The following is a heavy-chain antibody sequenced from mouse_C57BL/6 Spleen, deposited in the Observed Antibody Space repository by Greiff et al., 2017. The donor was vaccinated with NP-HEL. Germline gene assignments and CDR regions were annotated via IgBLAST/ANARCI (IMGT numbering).Heavy chain of an antibody. CDR2: IDPSDSET. CDR3: ARYSYYGSRRWYFDV. Sequence: QVQLQQPGAELVRPGSSVKLSCKASGYTFTSYWMHWVKQRPIQGLEWIGNIDPSDSETHYNQKFKDKATLTVDKSSSTAYMQLSSLTSEDSAVYYCARYSYYGSRRWYFDVWGTGTTVTVSS. D-gene: IGHD1-1*01. J-gene: IGHJ1*03. V-gene: IGHV1-52*01. CDR1: GYTFTSYW.